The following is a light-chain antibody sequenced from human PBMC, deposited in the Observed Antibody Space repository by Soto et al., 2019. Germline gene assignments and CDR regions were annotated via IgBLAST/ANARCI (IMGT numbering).Light chain of an antibody. J-gene: IGLJ3*02. Sequence: QSALTQPPSASGSPGQSVTISCTGTSSDVGGYNYVSWYQQHPGKAPKLMIYEVSKRPSGVPDRFSGSKSGNTDSLTVSGXXXXXXXXYYCNSYAGSNNWVFGGGTKVTV. V-gene: IGLV2-8*01. CDR3: NSYAGSNNWV. CDR1: SSDVGGYNY. CDR2: EVS.